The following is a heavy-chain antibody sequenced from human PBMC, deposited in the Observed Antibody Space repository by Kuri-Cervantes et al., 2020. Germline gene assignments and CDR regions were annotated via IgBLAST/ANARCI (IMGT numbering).Heavy chain of an antibody. J-gene: IGHJ4*02. CDR2: IYHSGST. D-gene: IGHD3-3*01. CDR3: ARGLGSGYYIPGFDY. CDR1: GGSISSYY. Sequence: SETLSLTCTVSGGSISSYYWSWIRQPAGKGLEWIGSIYHSGSTYYNPSLKSRVTISVDTSKNQFSLKLTSVTAADTAVYYCARGLGSGYYIPGFDYWGQGTLVTVSS. V-gene: IGHV4-4*07.